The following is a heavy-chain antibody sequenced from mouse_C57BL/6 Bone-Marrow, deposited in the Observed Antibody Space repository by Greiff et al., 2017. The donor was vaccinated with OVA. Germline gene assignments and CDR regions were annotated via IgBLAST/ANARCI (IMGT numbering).Heavy chain of an antibody. Sequence: EVHLVESGGGLVQSGRSLRLSCATSGFTFSDFYMEWVRQAPGKGLEWIAASRNKANDYTTEYSASVKGRFIVSRDTSQSILYLQMNALRAEDTAIYYCARDASYDYDMDYWGQGTTLTVSS. CDR3: ARDASYDYDMDY. J-gene: IGHJ2*01. D-gene: IGHD2-4*01. V-gene: IGHV7-1*01. CDR2: SRNKANDYTT. CDR1: GFTFSDFY.